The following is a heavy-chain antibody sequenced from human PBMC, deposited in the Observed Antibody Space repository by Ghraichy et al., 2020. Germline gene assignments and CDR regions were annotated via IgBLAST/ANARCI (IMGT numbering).Heavy chain of an antibody. J-gene: IGHJ4*02. Sequence: SQTLSLTCDVYGGSFSGYYWSWIRQPQGKGLEWIGEINHSGSTNKNPSLKSRVAISLDTSKNQLSLKLKSVTAADTAVYYCARAPTYTTAWYWATGFDYWGQGTLVTVSS. CDR3: ARAPTYTTAWYWATGFDY. CDR1: GGSFSGYY. D-gene: IGHD6-19*01. V-gene: IGHV4-34*01. CDR2: INHSGST.